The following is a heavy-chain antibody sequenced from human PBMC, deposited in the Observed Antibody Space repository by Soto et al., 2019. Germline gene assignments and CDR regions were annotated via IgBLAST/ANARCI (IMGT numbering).Heavy chain of an antibody. D-gene: IGHD2-21*02. CDR3: AKDAGDQGYYQN. J-gene: IGHJ1*01. Sequence: QLVESGGGVVRPRRSLRLSCAASGFSFSGYAMHWVRQAPGKGLEWVATISYNGNDKYYVDSVKGRFTISRDNSKNTLYLQMSSLTPEDTAIYYCAKDAGDQGYYQNWGQGTLVIVSS. V-gene: IGHV3-33*03. CDR2: ISYNGNDK. CDR1: GFSFSGYA.